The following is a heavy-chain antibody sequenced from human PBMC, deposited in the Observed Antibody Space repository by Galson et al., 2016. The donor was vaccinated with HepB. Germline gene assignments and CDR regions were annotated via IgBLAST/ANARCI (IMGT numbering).Heavy chain of an antibody. V-gene: IGHV3-53*01. CDR1: GFTVSNNY. CDR3: PCRHSLWPH. D-gene: IGHD2-21*01. Sequence: SLRLSCADSGFTVSNNYMIWVRQAPGKGLEWVSLICSGDSPSYAHPVTGRFTISRHNSQNTLYLQMNTLKAEDTAVYYCPCRHSLWPHWGQGTLVTVSS. CDR2: ICSGDSP. J-gene: IGHJ4*02.